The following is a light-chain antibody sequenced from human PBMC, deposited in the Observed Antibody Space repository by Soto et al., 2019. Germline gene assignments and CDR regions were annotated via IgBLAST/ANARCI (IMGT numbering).Light chain of an antibody. CDR1: QRVSSN. CDR3: QQYNNGPPIT. CDR2: GAS. J-gene: IGKJ5*01. Sequence: EIVMTQSPAHLPVSLGEGVNLSCRASQRVSSNLAWYQQRPGQAPRLLIYGASTRATGIPARFSGSGSGTEFTPTISSLQSEEFAVYFCQQYNNGPPITVSQGTRLDIK. V-gene: IGKV3-15*01.